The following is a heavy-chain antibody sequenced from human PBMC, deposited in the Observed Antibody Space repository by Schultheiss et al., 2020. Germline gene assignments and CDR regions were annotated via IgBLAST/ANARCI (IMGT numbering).Heavy chain of an antibody. CDR1: GFTFSSYA. CDR2: ISYDGSNK. CDR3: AREVIPDNHYYGLDV. V-gene: IGHV3-30*15. J-gene: IGHJ6*02. D-gene: IGHD2-21*01. Sequence: GGSLRLSCAASGFTFSSYAMHWVRQAPGKGLEWVAVISYDGSNKYYADSVKGRFTISRDNAKNTLYLQMSSLRPEDTAVYYCAREVIPDNHYYGLDVWGQGTTVTVSS.